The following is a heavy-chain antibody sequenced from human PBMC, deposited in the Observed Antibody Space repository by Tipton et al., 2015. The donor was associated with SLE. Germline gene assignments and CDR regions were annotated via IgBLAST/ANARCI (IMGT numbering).Heavy chain of an antibody. CDR3: AKQISPHYGMDV. Sequence: SLRLSCAASGFTYSIYAMSWVRQAPGKGLEWVSMTYSGGSTYYADSVKGRFTISRDNSKNTLYLQMNSLRTEDTAVYYCAKQISPHYGMDVWGQGTTVTVSS. V-gene: IGHV3-23*03. CDR2: MTYSGGST. J-gene: IGHJ6*02. CDR1: GFTYSIYA.